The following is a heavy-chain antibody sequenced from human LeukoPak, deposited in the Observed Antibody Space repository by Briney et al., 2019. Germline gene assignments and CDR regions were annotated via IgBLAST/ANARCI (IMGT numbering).Heavy chain of an antibody. CDR1: GYNFATYW. D-gene: IGHD1-26*01. CDR2: IYPGDSDT. V-gene: IGHV5-51*01. CDR3: ARPTTAYHYYYGMDV. J-gene: IGHJ6*02. Sequence: GESLKISCKGSGYNFATYWIAWVRQMPGKGLEWMGIIYPGDSDTRYSPSFQGQVTISADKSISTAYLQWSSLKASDTAMYYCARPTTAYHYYYGMDVWGQGTTVTVSS.